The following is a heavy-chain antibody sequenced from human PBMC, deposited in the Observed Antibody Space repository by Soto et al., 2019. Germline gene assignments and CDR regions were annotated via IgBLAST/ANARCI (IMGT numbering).Heavy chain of an antibody. Sequence: VASVKVSCKASGYTFTSYGISWVRQAPGQGLEWMGRIIPILGIANYAQKFQGRVTITADKSTSTAYMELSSLRSEDTAVYYCASHSRDMPQSDYWGQGTLVTVSS. CDR1: GYTFTSYG. CDR3: ASHSRDMPQSDY. D-gene: IGHD2-2*01. V-gene: IGHV1-69*04. J-gene: IGHJ4*02. CDR2: IIPILGIA.